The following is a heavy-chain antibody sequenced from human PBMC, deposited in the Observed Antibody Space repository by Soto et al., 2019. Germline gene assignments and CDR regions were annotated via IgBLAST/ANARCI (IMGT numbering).Heavy chain of an antibody. Sequence: SVKVSCKASGGTFSSYAISWVRQAPGQGLEWMGGIIPIFGTANYAQKFQGRVTITADESTSTAYMELSSLRSEDTAVYYCARSDIVVVPAAIEYYFDYWGQGTLVTVSS. D-gene: IGHD2-2*01. CDR1: GGTFSSYA. J-gene: IGHJ4*02. CDR3: ARSDIVVVPAAIEYYFDY. V-gene: IGHV1-69*13. CDR2: IIPIFGTA.